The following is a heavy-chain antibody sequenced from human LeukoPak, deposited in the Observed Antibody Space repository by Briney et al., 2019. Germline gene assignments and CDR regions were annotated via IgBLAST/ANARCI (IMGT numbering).Heavy chain of an antibody. D-gene: IGHD2-15*01. J-gene: IGHJ4*02. Sequence: SQTLSLXCTVSGGSISSGDYYWSWIRQPPEKGLEWIGYIYYSGSTYYNPSLKSRVTISVDTSKNQFSLKLSSVTAADTAVYYCALTEVVAATPYYWGQGTLVTVSS. CDR1: GGSISSGDYY. V-gene: IGHV4-30-4*08. CDR3: ALTEVVAATPYY. CDR2: IYYSGST.